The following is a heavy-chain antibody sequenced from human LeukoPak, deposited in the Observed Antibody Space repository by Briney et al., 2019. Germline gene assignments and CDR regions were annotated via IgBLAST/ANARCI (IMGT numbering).Heavy chain of an antibody. V-gene: IGHV3-7*03. CDR2: INQGGSEK. D-gene: IGHD1-26*01. CDR3: ARDVSGGRGATEY. Sequence: GGSLRLSCEASGFTFSSYWMSWLRQAPGKGLEWVGNINQGGSEKNYVDSVKGRFTLSRDNAKNSLDLQMNSLRADDTAVYYCARDVSGGRGATEYWGQGTLVTVSS. J-gene: IGHJ4*02. CDR1: GFTFSSYW.